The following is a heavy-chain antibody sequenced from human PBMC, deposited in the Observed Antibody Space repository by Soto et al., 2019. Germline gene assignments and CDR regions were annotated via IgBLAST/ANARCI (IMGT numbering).Heavy chain of an antibody. CDR3: TTSNLGVDF. D-gene: IGHD1-1*01. V-gene: IGHV3-15*01. CDR2: IKTKPDDGTI. J-gene: IGHJ4*02. CDR1: GLIFSDVW. Sequence: GGSLRLSCAASGLIFSDVWMTWVRQAPGKGLEWGGRIKTKPDDGTIDYAAPVRGRFTISRDDSKNTLYLQMTSLTPDDTGVYYCTTSNLGVDFWGPGTLVTVSS.